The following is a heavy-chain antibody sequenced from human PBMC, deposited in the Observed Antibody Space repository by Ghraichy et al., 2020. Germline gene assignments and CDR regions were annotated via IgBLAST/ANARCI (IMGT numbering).Heavy chain of an antibody. J-gene: IGHJ6*03. CDR2: VNPKSGDT. CDR1: GYTFTAYY. V-gene: IGHV1-2*06. D-gene: IGHD1-14*01. CDR3: AREPGSPLYNYNYMDV. Sequence: ASVKVSCKASGYTFTAYYMHWVRQAPGQGLEWMGRVNPKSGDTDYAQKFQGRVTMTRDPSIRTAYMELSSLRSDDTAVYYCAREPGSPLYNYNYMDVWGKGTTVTVSS.